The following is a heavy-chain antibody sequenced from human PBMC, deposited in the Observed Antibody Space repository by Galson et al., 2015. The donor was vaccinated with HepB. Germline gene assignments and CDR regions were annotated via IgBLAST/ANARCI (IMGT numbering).Heavy chain of an antibody. CDR1: GYTFTSYA. Sequence: SVKVSCKTSGYTFTSYAMNWVRQAPGQGLEWMGWINTNTGNPTYAQGFTGRFVFSLDTSVSTAYLQISSLKAEDTAVYYCALAGVPWAQEWFDPWGQGTLVTVSS. D-gene: IGHD1-26*01. CDR3: ALAGVPWAQEWFDP. CDR2: INTNTGNP. J-gene: IGHJ5*02. V-gene: IGHV7-4-1*02.